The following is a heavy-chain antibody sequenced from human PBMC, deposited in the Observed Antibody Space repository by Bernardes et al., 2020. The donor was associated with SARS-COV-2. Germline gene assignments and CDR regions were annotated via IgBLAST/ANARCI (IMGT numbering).Heavy chain of an antibody. D-gene: IGHD1-26*01. Sequence: GGSLRLSCAASGFTFRNSWMHWVRQAPGKGLVWVARISQDGSSISYADSVKGRITISRDNARNTLYLQMNSLRVEDTAVYYCARKLDSGTYYGDLGYWGQGTLVTVSS. CDR3: ARKLDSGTYYGDLGY. V-gene: IGHV3-74*01. CDR2: ISQDGSSI. CDR1: GFTFRNSW. J-gene: IGHJ4*02.